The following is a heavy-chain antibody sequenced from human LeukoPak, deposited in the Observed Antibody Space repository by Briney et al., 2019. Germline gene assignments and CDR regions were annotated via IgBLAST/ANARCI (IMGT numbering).Heavy chain of an antibody. CDR2: IIPILGIA. V-gene: IGHV1-69*04. Sequence: SVKVSCKASGGSFSSYAISWVRQAPGQGLEWMGRIIPILGIANYAQKFQGRVTITADKSTSTAYMELSSLRSEDTAVYYCASFQQTYYYGMDVWGQGTTVTVSS. CDR3: ASFQQTYYYGMDV. J-gene: IGHJ6*02. CDR1: GGSFSSYA. D-gene: IGHD6-13*01.